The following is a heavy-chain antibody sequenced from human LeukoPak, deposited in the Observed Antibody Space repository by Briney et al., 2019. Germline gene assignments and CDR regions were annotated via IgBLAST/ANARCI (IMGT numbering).Heavy chain of an antibody. V-gene: IGHV4-30-2*01. Sequence: SETLSLTCVVSGGSISSGGYSWSWIRQPPGKGLEWIGYIYHSGSTYYNPSLKSRVTISVDRSKNQFSLKLSSVTAADTAVYYCARGDYGMLYYGMDVWGQGTTVTVSS. D-gene: IGHD4-17*01. CDR3: ARGDYGMLYYGMDV. CDR2: IYHSGST. J-gene: IGHJ6*02. CDR1: GGSISSGGYS.